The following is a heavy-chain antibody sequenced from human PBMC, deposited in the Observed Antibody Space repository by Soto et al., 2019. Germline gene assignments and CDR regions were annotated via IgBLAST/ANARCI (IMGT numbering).Heavy chain of an antibody. CDR2: ISGSGGST. V-gene: IGHV3-23*02. D-gene: IGHD2-15*01. J-gene: IGHJ4*02. CDR1: GFTFSSYA. Sequence: PGGSLRLSCAASGFTFSSYAMSWVRQAPGKGLGWVSAISGSGGSTNYNPSLKSRVTISVDKSKNQFSLKLSSVTAADPAVYYCARDVDSAPEDWGQGTLVTVSS. CDR3: ARDVDSAPED.